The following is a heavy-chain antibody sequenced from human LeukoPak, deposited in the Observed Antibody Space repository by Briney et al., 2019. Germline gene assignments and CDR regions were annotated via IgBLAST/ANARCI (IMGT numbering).Heavy chain of an antibody. CDR2: ISAGGST. Sequence: GGSLRLSCAASGFSVSIDFMGWVRQTPGKGLQRLSLISAGGSTYYADSVKGRFIISRDTSKNALYLQMNSLRVEDTAVYYCAKGRGAVWGQGTTVTVSS. J-gene: IGHJ6*02. V-gene: IGHV3-66*01. CDR3: AKGRGAV. D-gene: IGHD3-10*01. CDR1: GFSVSIDF.